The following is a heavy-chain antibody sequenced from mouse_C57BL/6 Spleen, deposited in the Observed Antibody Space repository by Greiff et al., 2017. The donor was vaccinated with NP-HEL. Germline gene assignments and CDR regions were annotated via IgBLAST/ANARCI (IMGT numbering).Heavy chain of an antibody. CDR3: AKMGDYFDY. CDR2: IHPNSGST. V-gene: IGHV1-64*01. CDR1: GYTFTSYC. Sequence: VQLQQPGAELVKPGASVKLSCKASGYTFTSYCMHWVKQRPGQGLEWIGLIHPNSGSTSYNEKFKGKATLTVDKSSSTAYMQLRSLTSEDSAVYYCAKMGDYFDYWGQGTTLTVSS. J-gene: IGHJ2*01.